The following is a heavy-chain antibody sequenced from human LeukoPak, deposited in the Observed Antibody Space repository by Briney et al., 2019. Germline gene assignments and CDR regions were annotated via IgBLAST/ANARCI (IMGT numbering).Heavy chain of an antibody. Sequence: ASVTVSCKASGYTFTSYGISWVRQAPGQGLEWMGWISAYNGNTNYAQKLQGRVTMTTDTSTSTAYMELRSLRSDDTAVYYCARDKVGIGVVIMSGFDPWGQGTLVTVSS. CDR3: ARDKVGIGVVIMSGFDP. J-gene: IGHJ5*02. D-gene: IGHD3-3*01. V-gene: IGHV1-18*01. CDR1: GYTFTSYG. CDR2: ISAYNGNT.